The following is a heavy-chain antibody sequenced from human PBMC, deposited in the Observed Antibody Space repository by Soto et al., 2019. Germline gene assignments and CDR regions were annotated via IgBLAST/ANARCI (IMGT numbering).Heavy chain of an antibody. Sequence: QVQLVQSGAEVKKPGSSVKVSCKASGGTFSSYTISWVRQAPGQGLEWMGRIIPILGIANYAQKFQGRVTMTADKSTSTAYMELSSLRSEDTAVYYCARDRGDGYNNIWGQGTMVTVSS. CDR3: ARDRGDGYNNI. D-gene: IGHD5-12*01. J-gene: IGHJ3*02. V-gene: IGHV1-69*08. CDR2: IIPILGIA. CDR1: GGTFSSYT.